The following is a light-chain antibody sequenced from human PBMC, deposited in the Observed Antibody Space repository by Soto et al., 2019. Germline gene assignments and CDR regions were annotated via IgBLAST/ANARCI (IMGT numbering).Light chain of an antibody. Sequence: EIVLTQSPGTLSLSPGERATLSCRASQSVSSSYLAWYQQKPGQAPRLLIYGASSRAAGIPDRFSGSGSGTDFTLTISRLEPEDFAMYYCQQYGSSPPTFGQGTQVEIK. CDR2: GAS. V-gene: IGKV3-20*01. CDR1: QSVSSSY. J-gene: IGKJ1*01. CDR3: QQYGSSPPT.